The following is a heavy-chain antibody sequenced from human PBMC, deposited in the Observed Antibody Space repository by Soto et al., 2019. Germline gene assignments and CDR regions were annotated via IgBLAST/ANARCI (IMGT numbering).Heavy chain of an antibody. V-gene: IGHV1-2*04. D-gene: IGHD2-15*01. CDR1: GYTFTGYY. CDR3: ARSTYCSGGSCYSDNAFDI. CDR2: INPNSGGT. Sequence: GASVKVSCKASGYTFTGYYMHWVRQAPGQGLEWMGWINPNSGGTNYAQKFQGWVTMTRDTSISTAYMELSRLRSDDTAVYYCARSTYCSGGSCYSDNAFDIWGQGTMVAVSS. J-gene: IGHJ3*02.